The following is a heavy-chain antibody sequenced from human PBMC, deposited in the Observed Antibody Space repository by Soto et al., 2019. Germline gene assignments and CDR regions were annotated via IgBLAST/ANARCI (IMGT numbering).Heavy chain of an antibody. V-gene: IGHV3-30*18. CDR1: GFTFSSYG. CDR2: ISYDGSNK. CDR3: AKQVRRVSYFDY. J-gene: IGHJ4*02. D-gene: IGHD3-10*01. Sequence: QVPLVESGGGVVQPGRSLRLSCAASGFTFSSYGMHWVRQAPGKGLEWVAVISYDGSNKYYADSVKGRFTISRDNSKNTLYLQMNSLRAEDTAVYYCAKQVRRVSYFDYWGQGTLVTVSS.